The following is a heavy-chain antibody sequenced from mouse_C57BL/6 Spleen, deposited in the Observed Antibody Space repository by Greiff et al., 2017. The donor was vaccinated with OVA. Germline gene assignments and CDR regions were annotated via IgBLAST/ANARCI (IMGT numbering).Heavy chain of an antibody. CDR1: GYTFTEYT. D-gene: IGHD1-1*01. V-gene: IGHV1-62-2*01. J-gene: IGHJ4*01. CDR2: FYPGSGSI. Sequence: VQLVESGAELVKPGASVKLSCKASGYTFTEYTIHWVKQRSGQGLEWIGWFYPGSGSIKYNEKFKDKATLTADKSSSTVYMELSRLTSEDSAVYFCARHEDRAYYYGRDAMDYWGQGTSVTVSS. CDR3: ARHEDRAYYYGRDAMDY.